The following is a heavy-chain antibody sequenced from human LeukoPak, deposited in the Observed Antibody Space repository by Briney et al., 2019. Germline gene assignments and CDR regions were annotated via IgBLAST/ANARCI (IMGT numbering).Heavy chain of an antibody. Sequence: PSETLSLTGAVSGGSISSSNWWSWVRQPPGKGLEWIGEIYHSGSTNYNPSLKSQVTISVDKSKNQFSLKLSSVTAADTAVYYCARGATSRITIFGVVSSRTNWFDPWGQGTLVTVSS. J-gene: IGHJ5*02. D-gene: IGHD3-3*01. V-gene: IGHV4-4*02. CDR3: ARGATSRITIFGVVSSRTNWFDP. CDR2: IYHSGST. CDR1: GGSISSSNW.